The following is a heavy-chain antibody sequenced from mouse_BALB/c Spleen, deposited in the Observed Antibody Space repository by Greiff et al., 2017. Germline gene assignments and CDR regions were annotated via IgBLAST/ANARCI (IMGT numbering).Heavy chain of an antibody. V-gene: IGHV5-12-1*01. Sequence: QRVESGGGLVKPGGSLKLSCAASGFAFSSYDMSWVRQTPEKRLEWVAYISSGGGSTYYPDTVKGRFTISRDNAKNTLYLQMSSLKSEDTAMYYCARQYYYGSSYEFAYWGQGTLVTVSA. D-gene: IGHD1-1*01. J-gene: IGHJ3*01. CDR3: ARQYYYGSSYEFAY. CDR1: GFAFSSYD. CDR2: ISSGGGST.